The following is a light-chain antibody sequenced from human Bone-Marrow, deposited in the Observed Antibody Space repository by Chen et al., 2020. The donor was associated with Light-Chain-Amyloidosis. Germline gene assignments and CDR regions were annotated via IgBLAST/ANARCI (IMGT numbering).Light chain of an antibody. CDR3: QIGDRTSTHYV. J-gene: IGLJ1*01. CDR1: NIGYKG. CDR2: DDI. V-gene: IGLV3-21*02. Sequence: SYVLTQPPSVSVAPGETARITCGGDNIGYKGVHWYQLKPGQAPVLVVYDDIDRPSGIPERFSGSNSGNTATLTISRVEVGDESDYYCQIGDRTSTHYVFGFGTKVTVL.